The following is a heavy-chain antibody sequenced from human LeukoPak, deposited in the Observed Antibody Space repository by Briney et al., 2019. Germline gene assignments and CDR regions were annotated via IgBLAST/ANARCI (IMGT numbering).Heavy chain of an antibody. CDR3: AKGFVEPRPHYFDY. D-gene: IGHD6-6*01. CDR2: ISASSSNI. J-gene: IGHJ4*02. Sequence: PGGSLRLSCSASGFSFSSFYMNWVRQAPRKGLEWVSSISASSSNIYYRDSVKGRFTISRDNAKKSLYLQMDSLRAEDTAIYYCAKGFVEPRPHYFDYWGQGTLVTVSS. CDR1: GFSFSSFY. V-gene: IGHV3-21*01.